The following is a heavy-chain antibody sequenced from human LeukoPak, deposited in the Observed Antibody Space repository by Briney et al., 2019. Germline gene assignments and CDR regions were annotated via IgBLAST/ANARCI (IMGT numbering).Heavy chain of an antibody. CDR1: GGSVSSYY. V-gene: IGHV4-59*08. CDR3: ARGWGYFDS. J-gene: IGHJ4*02. Sequence: KPSAPLSLTCTVSGGSVSSYYLSWIRQPPGKGLEWIGYIYYSGSTNYSPSLKSRVTISVDTSKNQFSLKLSSVTAADTAVYYCARGWGYFDSWGQGTLVTVSS. CDR2: IYYSGST. D-gene: IGHD7-27*01.